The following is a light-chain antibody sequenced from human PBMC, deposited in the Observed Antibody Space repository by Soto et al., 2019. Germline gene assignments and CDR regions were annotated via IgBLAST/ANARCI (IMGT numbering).Light chain of an antibody. J-gene: IGLJ1*01. CDR3: CSYAGSSTYV. CDR1: SSDVGSYNL. V-gene: IGLV2-23*02. Sequence: QSALTQPASVSGSPGQSNTISCTGTSSDVGSYNLVSWYQQHPGKAPKLMIYEVSKRPSGVSNRFSGSKSGNTASLTISGLHAEDEADYYCCSYAGSSTYVFGTWTKVTVL. CDR2: EVS.